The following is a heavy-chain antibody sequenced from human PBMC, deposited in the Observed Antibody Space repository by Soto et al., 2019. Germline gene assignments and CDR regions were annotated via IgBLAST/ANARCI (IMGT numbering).Heavy chain of an antibody. V-gene: IGHV3-53*01. Sequence: GGSLRLSCAASGFTVSSNYMSWVRQAPGKGLEWVSVIYSGGSTFYADSVKGRFTISRDNSKNMVYLQMNRMRAEDTAVYYCAREWPHLDCWGQGTLVTFSS. CDR1: GFTVSSNY. CDR3: AREWPHLDC. CDR2: IYSGGST. J-gene: IGHJ4*02.